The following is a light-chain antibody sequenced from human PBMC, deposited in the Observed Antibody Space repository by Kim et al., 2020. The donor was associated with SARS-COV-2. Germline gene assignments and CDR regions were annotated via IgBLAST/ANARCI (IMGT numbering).Light chain of an antibody. CDR1: STDIGAYNY. Sequence: GQSFTISCTGTSTDIGAYNYVSWYQQHPDKAPKLMIYDVSDRPSGVSDRFSGSKSGNTASLTISGLQAEDEADYYCSSYTSINSVIFGGGTKVTVL. J-gene: IGLJ2*01. V-gene: IGLV2-14*03. CDR3: SSYTSINSVI. CDR2: DVS.